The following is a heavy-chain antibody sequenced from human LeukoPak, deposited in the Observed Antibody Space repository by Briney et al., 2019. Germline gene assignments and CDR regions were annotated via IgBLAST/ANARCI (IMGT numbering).Heavy chain of an antibody. Sequence: GGSLRLSCAASGLTFSSFAMSWVRQAPGKGLEWVSVISGSGSTTYYADSVKGRFTISRDNSKNTLYLQMNSLRAEDTAVYYCAKEVLYYFDYWGQGTLVTVSS. J-gene: IGHJ4*02. V-gene: IGHV3-23*01. CDR1: GLTFSSFA. CDR2: ISGSGSTT. CDR3: AKEVLYYFDY.